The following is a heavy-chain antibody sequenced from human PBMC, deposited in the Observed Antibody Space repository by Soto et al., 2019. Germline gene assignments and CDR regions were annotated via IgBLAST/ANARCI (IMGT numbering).Heavy chain of an antibody. D-gene: IGHD3-16*01. CDR3: AGEGGDFPDV. CDR2: IIPIFGKA. J-gene: IGHJ6*02. CDR1: GGTFSSYA. V-gene: IGHV1-69*01. Sequence: QVQLVQSGAEVKKPRSSVMVSCKASGGTFSSYAISWVRQAPGQGLEWMGGIIPIFGKANYAQKFQDRVTITADESTSKAYMELSSLRSEDTAVYYCAGEGGDFPDVWGQGTTVTVSS.